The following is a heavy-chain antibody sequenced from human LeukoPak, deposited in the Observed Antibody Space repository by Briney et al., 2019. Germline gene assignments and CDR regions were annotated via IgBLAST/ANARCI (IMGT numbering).Heavy chain of an antibody. CDR2: IIPILGIA. D-gene: IGHD3-16*02. CDR1: GGTFSSYA. CDR3: ARDRGLRLGELSSPSEYFQH. V-gene: IGHV1-69*04. J-gene: IGHJ1*01. Sequence: ASVKVSCKASGGTFSSYAIRWVRQAPGQGLEWMGRIIPILGIANYAQKFQGRVTITADKSTSTAYMELSSLRSEDTAVYYCARDRGLRLGELSSPSEYFQHWGQGTLVTVSS.